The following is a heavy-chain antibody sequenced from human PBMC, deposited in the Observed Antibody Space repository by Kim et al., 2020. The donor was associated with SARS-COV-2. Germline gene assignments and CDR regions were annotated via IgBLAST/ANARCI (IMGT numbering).Heavy chain of an antibody. J-gene: IGHJ3*02. V-gene: IGHV6-1*01. CDR3: ARTPYDSSGYYYEAFDI. D-gene: IGHD3-22*01. Sequence: VKSRITINPDTSKNQFSLQLNSVTPEDTAVYYCARTPYDSSGYYYEAFDIWGQGTMVTVSS.